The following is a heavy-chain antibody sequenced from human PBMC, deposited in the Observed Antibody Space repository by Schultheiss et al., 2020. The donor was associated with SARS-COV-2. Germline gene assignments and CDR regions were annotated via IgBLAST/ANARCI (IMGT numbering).Heavy chain of an antibody. CDR3: ARDSHAAMVISDAFDI. CDR2: ISSSSSTI. Sequence: GGSLRLSCAASGFTFSSYSMNWVRQAPGKGLEWVSYISSSSSTIYYADSVKGRFTISRDNAKNSLYLQMNSLRAEDTAVYYCARDSHAAMVISDAFDIWGQGTMVTVSS. D-gene: IGHD5-18*01. V-gene: IGHV3-48*04. J-gene: IGHJ3*02. CDR1: GFTFSSYS.